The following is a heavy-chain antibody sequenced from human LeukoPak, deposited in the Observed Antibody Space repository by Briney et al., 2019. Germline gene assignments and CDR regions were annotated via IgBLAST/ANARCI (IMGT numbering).Heavy chain of an antibody. J-gene: IGHJ4*02. V-gene: IGHV4-59*01. Sequence: SETLSLTCTVSGGSISNYYWTWIRQPPGKGLEWIGFIYYNGRTNNNPSLKSRVTISVDTSKNQFSLKLSSVTAADTAIYYCAREGYSYGFDYWGQGTLVTVSS. CDR3: AREGYSYGFDY. CDR1: GGSISNYY. D-gene: IGHD5-18*01. CDR2: IYYNGRT.